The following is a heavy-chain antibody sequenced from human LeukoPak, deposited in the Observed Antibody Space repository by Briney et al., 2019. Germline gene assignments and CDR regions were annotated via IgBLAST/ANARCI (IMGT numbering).Heavy chain of an antibody. D-gene: IGHD5-18*01. CDR1: GGSISSYY. Sequence: PSETLSLTCTVSGGSISSYYWSWIRQPAGKGLEWIGRIYTSGSTNYNPSLKSRVTMSVDTSKNQFSLKLSSVTAADTAVYYCASRGYSYGRWYYFDYWGQGTLVTVSS. V-gene: IGHV4-4*07. J-gene: IGHJ4*02. CDR2: IYTSGST. CDR3: ASRGYSYGRWYYFDY.